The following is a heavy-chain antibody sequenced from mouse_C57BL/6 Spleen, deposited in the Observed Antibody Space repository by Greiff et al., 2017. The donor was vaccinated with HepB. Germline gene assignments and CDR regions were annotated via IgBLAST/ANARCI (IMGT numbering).Heavy chain of an antibody. J-gene: IGHJ3*01. CDR1: GYTFTSYW. CDR3: ARDSSGYVAY. Sequence: VQLQQPGAELVRPGTSVKLSCKASGYTFTSYWMHWVKQRPGQGLEWIGVIDPSDSYTNYNQKFKGKATLTVDTSSSTAYMQLSSLTSEDSAVYYCARDSSGYVAYWGQGTLVTVSA. D-gene: IGHD3-2*02. CDR2: IDPSDSYT. V-gene: IGHV1-59*01.